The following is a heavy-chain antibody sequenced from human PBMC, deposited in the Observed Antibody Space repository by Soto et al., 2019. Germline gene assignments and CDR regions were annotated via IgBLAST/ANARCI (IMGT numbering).Heavy chain of an antibody. D-gene: IGHD2-2*01. CDR2: IYYSGSA. J-gene: IGHJ3*02. Sequence: SQKLSLPCGGSGLSPRRSDCCGCIRQPPGKGLEWIGNIYYSGSAYYNPSLKSRVTMSVDTSKNQFSLKLTSVTAVDTAVYYCARGDYAKAFDIWGQGTTVTVS. V-gene: IGHV4-28*03. CDR3: ARGDYAKAFDI. CDR1: GLSPRRSDC.